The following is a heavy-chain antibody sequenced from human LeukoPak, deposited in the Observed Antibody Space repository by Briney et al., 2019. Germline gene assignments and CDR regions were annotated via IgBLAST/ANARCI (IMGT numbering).Heavy chain of an antibody. D-gene: IGHD2-2*01. CDR2: IKQDGSEK. CDR1: AFTFSSYW. V-gene: IGHV3-7*01. CDR3: ARDQLGYCSSTSCYGVYYYYYGMDV. J-gene: IGHJ6*02. Sequence: GGSLRLSCAASAFTFSSYWMSWVRQAPGKGLEWVANIKQDGSEKYYVDSVKGRFTISRDNAKNLLYLQMNSLRAEDTAVYYCARDQLGYCSSTSCYGVYYYYYGMDVWGQGTTVTVSS.